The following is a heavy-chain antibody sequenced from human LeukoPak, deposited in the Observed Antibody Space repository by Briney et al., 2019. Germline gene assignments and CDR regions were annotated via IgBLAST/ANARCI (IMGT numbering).Heavy chain of an antibody. Sequence: ASVKVSCKASGYTFSDYNIHWVQSAPGNGLEWMGRIDTEDGETIYAERFQGRVTITADTSTNTAYMELTSLRSDDTAVYYCTTDRVDRSFDVWGKGTAVSVSS. CDR1: GYTFSDYN. CDR2: IDTEDGET. D-gene: IGHD3-10*01. J-gene: IGHJ6*04. V-gene: IGHV1-69-2*01. CDR3: TTDRVDRSFDV.